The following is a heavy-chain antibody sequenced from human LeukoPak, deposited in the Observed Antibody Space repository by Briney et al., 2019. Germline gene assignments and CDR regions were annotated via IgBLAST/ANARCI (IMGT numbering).Heavy chain of an antibody. V-gene: IGHV4-39*01. Sequence: SETQSLTCSVSGTSISSSAYFWGWIRQPPGKGLQWIGSIHYGGSTFYNPSLKSRVTISQDTSKDQFSLKLTSVTAADTAVYYCAALDSSSGWFDPRVREILVTVSS. CDR1: GTSISSSAYF. CDR2: IHYGGST. CDR3: AALDSSSGWFDP. D-gene: IGHD6-6*01. J-gene: IGHJ5*02.